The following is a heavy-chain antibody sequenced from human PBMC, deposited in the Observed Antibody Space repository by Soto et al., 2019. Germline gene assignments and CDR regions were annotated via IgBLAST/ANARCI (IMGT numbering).Heavy chain of an antibody. CDR2: MNPNSGNT. CDR1: GYTFTSYD. J-gene: IGHJ6*02. Sequence: ASVKVSCKASGYTFTSYDISWVRQATGQGLEWMGWMNPNSGNTGYAQKFQGRVTMTRNTSISTAYMELSSLRSEDTAVYYCARANWLGSGSYYKGEYYYYGMDVWGQGTTVTVSS. CDR3: ARANWLGSGSYYKGEYYYYGMDV. V-gene: IGHV1-8*01. D-gene: IGHD3-10*01.